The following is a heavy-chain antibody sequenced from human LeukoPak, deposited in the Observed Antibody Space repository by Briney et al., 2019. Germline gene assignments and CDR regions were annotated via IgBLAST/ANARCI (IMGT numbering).Heavy chain of an antibody. CDR2: ISGSGGST. J-gene: IGHJ6*02. Sequence: PGGSLRLSCAASGFTFSSYAMSWVRQAPGKGLEWVSAISGSGGSTYYADSVKGRFTISRDNSKNTLYLQMNSLRAEDTAVYYCARDLCSGGSCYFGYGMDVWGQGATVTVSS. CDR3: ARDLCSGGSCYFGYGMDV. D-gene: IGHD2-15*01. V-gene: IGHV3-23*01. CDR1: GFTFSSYA.